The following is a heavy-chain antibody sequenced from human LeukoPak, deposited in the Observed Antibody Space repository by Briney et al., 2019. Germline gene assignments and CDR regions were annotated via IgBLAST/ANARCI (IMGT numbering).Heavy chain of an antibody. CDR2: ISSSSRYI. D-gene: IGHD6-19*01. CDR3: ATGDQWLVPGYLQY. CDR1: GFTFSTYS. V-gene: IGHV3-21*01. J-gene: IGHJ1*01. Sequence: NPGGSLRLSCSASGFTFSTYSINWVRQAPGKGLEWVSSISSSSRYIYYADSVKGRFTISRDNAKNSLYLQMNSLRAEDTAVYYCATGDQWLVPGYLQYWGQGTLVTVSS.